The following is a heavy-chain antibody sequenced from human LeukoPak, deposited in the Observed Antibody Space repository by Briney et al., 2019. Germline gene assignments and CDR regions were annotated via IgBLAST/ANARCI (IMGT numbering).Heavy chain of an antibody. Sequence: GASVRVSFMASGYTVTNYYMHWVRQAPGRGLEWMGMINPSISSRTYAQKFQGRVTVTSDTSTSTVYMEVSSLRSEDTAIYYCARSGMWFSTNDWGQGTLVTVSS. D-gene: IGHD2-21*01. CDR3: ARSGMWFSTND. J-gene: IGHJ4*02. CDR1: GYTVTNYY. V-gene: IGHV1-46*01. CDR2: INPSISSR.